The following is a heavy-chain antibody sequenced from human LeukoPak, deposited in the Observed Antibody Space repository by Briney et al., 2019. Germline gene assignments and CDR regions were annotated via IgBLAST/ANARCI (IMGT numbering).Heavy chain of an antibody. D-gene: IGHD6-19*01. V-gene: IGHV4-39*07. CDR3: AREVAVAGTFGRDY. Sequence: SETLSLTCTVSGGSISSSSYYWGWIRQPPGKGLEWIGNIYYSGRTYYNPSLKSRVTISLDTSKNQFSLKLSSVTAADTAVYYCAREVAVAGTFGRDYWGQGTLVTVSS. CDR2: IYYSGRT. J-gene: IGHJ4*02. CDR1: GGSISSSSYY.